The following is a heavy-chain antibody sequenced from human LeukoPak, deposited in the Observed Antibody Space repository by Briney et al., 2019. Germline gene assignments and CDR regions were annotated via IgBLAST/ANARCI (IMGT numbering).Heavy chain of an antibody. J-gene: IGHJ4*02. V-gene: IGHV4-59*01. CDR1: GGSISSYY. D-gene: IGHD6-13*01. Sequence: SETLSLTCTVSGGSISSYYWRWIRQPPGKGLEWIGFIYYSGTTNHNPSLKSRVTISVDTSKNQFSLKLSSVTAADTAVYYCARGVYIAAAQYAYWGQGTLVTVSS. CDR3: ARGVYIAAAQYAY. CDR2: IYYSGTT.